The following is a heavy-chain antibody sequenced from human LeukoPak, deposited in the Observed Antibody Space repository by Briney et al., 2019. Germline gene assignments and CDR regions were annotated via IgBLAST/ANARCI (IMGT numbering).Heavy chain of an antibody. V-gene: IGHV3-74*01. J-gene: IGHJ4*02. D-gene: IGHD5-18*01. CDR1: GFTFSSYW. Sequence: GGSLRLSCAASGFTFSSYWMHWVRQAPGKGLVWVSRINSDGSSTSYADSVKGRFTISRDNAKNTLYLQMNSLRAEDTAVYYCASFRRRGYSYGNDYWGQGTLVTVSS. CDR2: INSDGSST. CDR3: ASFRRRGYSYGNDY.